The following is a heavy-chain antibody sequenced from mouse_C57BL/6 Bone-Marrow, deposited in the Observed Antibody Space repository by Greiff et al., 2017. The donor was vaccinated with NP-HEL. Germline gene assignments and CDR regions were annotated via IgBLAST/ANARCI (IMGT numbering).Heavy chain of an antibody. V-gene: IGHV1-18*01. J-gene: IGHJ3*01. D-gene: IGHD2-4*01. CDR3: AMGLRLNWFAY. CDR1: GYTFPDYN. Sequence: VQLKQSGPELVKPGASVKIPCKASGYTFPDYNMDWVKQSHGKSLEWIGDINPNNGGTIYTQKFKGKATLTVDTSPSTAYMELRSLTSEDTAVYYCAMGLRLNWFAYWGQGTLVTVSA. CDR2: INPNNGGT.